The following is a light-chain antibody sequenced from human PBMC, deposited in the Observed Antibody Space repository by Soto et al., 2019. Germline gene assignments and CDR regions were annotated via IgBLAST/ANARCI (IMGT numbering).Light chain of an antibody. CDR3: TSYSRYRVLV. J-gene: IGLJ3*02. CDR1: SSDIGGYKY. V-gene: IGLV2-14*01. CDR2: EVS. Sequence: QSALTQPASVSGSLGQSITISCTGTSSDIGGYKYVSWYQQHPGKAPKLIIFEVSNRPSGVSDRFSGSNSDNTASLTISGLQAEDEADYYCTSYSRYRVLVFGGGTKVTVL.